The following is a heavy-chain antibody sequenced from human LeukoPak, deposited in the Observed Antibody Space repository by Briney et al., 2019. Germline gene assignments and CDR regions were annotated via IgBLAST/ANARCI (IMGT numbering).Heavy chain of an antibody. V-gene: IGHV3-23*01. D-gene: IGHD3-3*01. Sequence: GGSLRLSCAASGFTFSSYAMSWVRQAPGKGLEWVSAISGSGGSTYYADSVKGRFTISRDNSKNTLYLQMNRLRAEDTAVYYCAKDQKVLHYDLGYGMDVWGQGTTVTVSS. CDR1: GFTFSSYA. CDR3: AKDQKVLHYDLGYGMDV. J-gene: IGHJ6*02. CDR2: ISGSGGST.